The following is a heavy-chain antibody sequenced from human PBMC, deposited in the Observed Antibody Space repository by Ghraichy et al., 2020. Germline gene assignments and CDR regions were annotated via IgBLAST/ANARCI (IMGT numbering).Heavy chain of an antibody. CDR2: ISYDGSNK. CDR3: AKRWGGNIAAAGTVAIDH. V-gene: IGHV3-30*18. Sequence: GESLNISCAASGFTFSSHGMHWVRQAPGKGLEWVAVISYDGSNKYYADSVKGRFTISRDNSKNTLYLQMNSLRAEDTAVYYCAKRWGGNIAAAGTVAIDHWGQGTLVTVSS. CDR1: GFTFSSHG. D-gene: IGHD6-13*01. J-gene: IGHJ4*02.